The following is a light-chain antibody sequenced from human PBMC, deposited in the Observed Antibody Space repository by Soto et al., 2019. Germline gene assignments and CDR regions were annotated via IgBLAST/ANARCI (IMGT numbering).Light chain of an antibody. Sequence: DIVMTQSPDSLPVSLGERATINCKSSQSVLYSSNNRNYLAWYQQKPGKAPKLLLYKASTLQSGVPSRFSGSASGTEFSLTISSLQPDDFATYYCQQYNSYPYTFGQGTRLEIK. V-gene: IGKV4-1*01. CDR1: QSVLYSSNNRNY. J-gene: IGKJ5*01. CDR3: QQYNSYPYT. CDR2: KAS.